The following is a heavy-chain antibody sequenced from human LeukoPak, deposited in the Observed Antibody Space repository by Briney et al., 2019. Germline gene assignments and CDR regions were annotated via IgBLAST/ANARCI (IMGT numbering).Heavy chain of an antibody. Sequence: GASVKVSCKASGGTFSSYAISWVRQAPGQGLEWMGGIIPIFGTANYAQKFQGRVTITADESTSTAYMELSSLRSEDTAVYYCARVKGYYDSSGYLDLRAFDIWGQGTMVTVSS. CDR3: ARVKGYYDSSGYLDLRAFDI. D-gene: IGHD3-22*01. CDR2: IIPIFGTA. CDR1: GGTFSSYA. V-gene: IGHV1-69*13. J-gene: IGHJ3*02.